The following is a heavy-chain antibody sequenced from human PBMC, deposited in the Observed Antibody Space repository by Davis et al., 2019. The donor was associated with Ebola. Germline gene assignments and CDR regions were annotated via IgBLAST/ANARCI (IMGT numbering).Heavy chain of an antibody. D-gene: IGHD6-6*01. Sequence: PGGSLRLSCAASGFTFSSYWMHWVRQAPGKGLVWVSRINSDGSSTSYADSVKGRFTISRDNAKNTLYLQMNSLRAEDTAVYYCARSSYRAARDFDYWGQGTLVTVSS. CDR2: INSDGSST. CDR1: GFTFSSYW. CDR3: ARSSYRAARDFDY. V-gene: IGHV3-74*01. J-gene: IGHJ4*02.